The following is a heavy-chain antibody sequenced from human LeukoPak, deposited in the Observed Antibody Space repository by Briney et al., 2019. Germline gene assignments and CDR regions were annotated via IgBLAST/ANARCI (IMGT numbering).Heavy chain of an antibody. CDR2: INSDGSST. CDR3: GSSRLIAAAGIGY. CDR1: GFTFSSYW. J-gene: IGHJ4*02. V-gene: IGHV3-74*01. D-gene: IGHD6-13*01. Sequence: GGSLRLSCAASGFTFSSYWMHWVRQAPGKGLVWVSRINSDGSSTSYADSVKGRFTISRDNAKNTLYLQMNSLRAEDTAVYYCGSSRLIAAAGIGYWGQGTLVTVSS.